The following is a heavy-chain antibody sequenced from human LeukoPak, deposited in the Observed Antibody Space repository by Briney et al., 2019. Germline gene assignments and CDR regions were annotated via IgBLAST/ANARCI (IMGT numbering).Heavy chain of an antibody. D-gene: IGHD3-3*01. Sequence: GASLRLSCAASGFTFNNAWMSWVRQAPGKGLEWVGRIKSKPDGGKTDYAAPVKGRFTVSRDDSKNMLYLQMNSLNTEDTAVYYCTTLNYDFWSGSHYFYYYMDVWGKGTTVPVSS. V-gene: IGHV3-15*01. CDR1: GFTFNNAW. CDR3: TTLNYDFWSGSHYFYYYMDV. CDR2: IKSKPDGGKT. J-gene: IGHJ6*03.